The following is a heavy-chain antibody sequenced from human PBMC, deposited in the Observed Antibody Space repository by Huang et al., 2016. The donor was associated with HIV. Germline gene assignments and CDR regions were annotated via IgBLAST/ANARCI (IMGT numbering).Heavy chain of an antibody. V-gene: IGHV3-15*01. CDR2: IKRKTHGGTT. J-gene: IGHJ1*01. CDR1: GFTFSDAW. Sequence: EVKLVETGGGLVKPGGSLRLSCAASGFTFSDAWMSWVRQAPGKGLEWVGRIKRKTHGGTTDYAAPVKGRFTVSRDDSKNTVYLEMNSLKTEDTAVYYCTTYRYYYDSSGYDWNEYFQHWGQGTLVTVSS. D-gene: IGHD3-22*01. CDR3: TTYRYYYDSSGYDWNEYFQH.